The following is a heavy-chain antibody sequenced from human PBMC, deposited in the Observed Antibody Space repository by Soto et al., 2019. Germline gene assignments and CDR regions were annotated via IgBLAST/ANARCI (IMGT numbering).Heavy chain of an antibody. D-gene: IGHD5-18*01. J-gene: IGHJ4*02. V-gene: IGHV1-69*01. CDR2: FIPIFGTA. Sequence: VLMVQSGAEVKKPGSSVKVSCRAGRGSFSASGFSWVRQAPGQGLEWVGGFIPIFGTANYAQKFQDRVTVTADESTNTVYMELSSLRSEDTAVYYCARSGYSYGPNMDWGQGTLVTVSS. CDR1: RGSFSASG. CDR3: ARSGYSYGPNMD.